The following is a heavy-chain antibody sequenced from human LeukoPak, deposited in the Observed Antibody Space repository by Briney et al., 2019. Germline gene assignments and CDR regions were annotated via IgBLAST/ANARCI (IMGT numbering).Heavy chain of an antibody. V-gene: IGHV1-2*06. CDR2: INPNSGGT. CDR3: ARGSVAGLDFDY. Sequence: ASVKVSCKASGYTFTGYYMHWVRQALGQGLEWMGRINPNSGGTSYAQKFQGRVTMTRDTSISTAYMELSRLRSDDTAVYYCARGSVAGLDFDYWGQGTLVTVSS. J-gene: IGHJ4*02. CDR1: GYTFTGYY. D-gene: IGHD6-19*01.